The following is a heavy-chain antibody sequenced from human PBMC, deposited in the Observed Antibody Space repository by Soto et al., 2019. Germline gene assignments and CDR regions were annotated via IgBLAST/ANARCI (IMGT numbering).Heavy chain of an antibody. CDR2: ISDSGDRT. V-gene: IGHV3-23*01. J-gene: IGHJ3*01. D-gene: IGHD3-16*02. CDR3: AKDRGIIVKAGDAFDV. Sequence: EVQMMESGGGLVQPGGSLRLSCAGSGFTLSMSAVSWVRQAPGKRLEWVSYISDSGDRTYYADSVKGRFNISRDRSKNTVSLQMNTLRAADTALYYWAKDRGIIVKAGDAFDVWGQVTIVTVSS. CDR1: GFTLSMSA.